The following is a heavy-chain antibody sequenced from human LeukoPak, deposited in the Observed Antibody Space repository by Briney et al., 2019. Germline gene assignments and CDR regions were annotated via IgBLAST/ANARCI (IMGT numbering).Heavy chain of an antibody. CDR3: ARDGEWLDAFDI. CDR1: GGSFSGYY. V-gene: IGHV4-34*01. J-gene: IGHJ3*02. D-gene: IGHD5-12*01. Sequence: SXTLSLTCAVYGGSFSGYYWSWIRQPPGKGLEWIGEINHSGSTNYNPSLKSRVTISVDTSKNQFSLKLSSVTAADTAVYYCARDGEWLDAFDIWGQGTMVTVSS. CDR2: INHSGST.